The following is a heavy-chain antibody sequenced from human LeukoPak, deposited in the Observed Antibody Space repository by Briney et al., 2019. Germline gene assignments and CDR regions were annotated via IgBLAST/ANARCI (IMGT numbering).Heavy chain of an antibody. CDR3: ARGTYDILTGSNWFDP. Sequence: PSETLSLTCTVSGGSISSYYWSWIRQPPGKGLEWIGYIYYSGSTNYNPSLKGRVTISVDTSKNQFSLKLSSVTAADTAVYYCARGTYDILTGSNWFDPWGQGTLVTVSS. J-gene: IGHJ5*02. D-gene: IGHD3-9*01. CDR2: IYYSGST. V-gene: IGHV4-59*01. CDR1: GGSISSYY.